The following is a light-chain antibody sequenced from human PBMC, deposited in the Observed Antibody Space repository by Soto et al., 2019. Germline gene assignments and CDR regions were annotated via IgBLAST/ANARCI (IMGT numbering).Light chain of an antibody. CDR1: SSNIGSNT. CDR3: AAWDDSLNGVV. CDR2: SNN. V-gene: IGLV1-44*01. J-gene: IGLJ2*01. Sequence: QSVLTQPPSASGTPGQRVTISCSGSSSNIGSNTVNWYQQLPGTAPKLLNYSNNQRPSGGPDRFSGSQAGTSASLAISGLQSEDEADYYCAAWDDSLNGVVFGGGTKLTVL.